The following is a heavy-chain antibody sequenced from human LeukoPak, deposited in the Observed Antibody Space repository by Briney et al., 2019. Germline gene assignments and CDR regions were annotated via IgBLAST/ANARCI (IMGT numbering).Heavy chain of an antibody. Sequence: ASVKVSCKASGYTFTGYYMHWVRQAPGQGLEWMGWINPNSGGTNYAQKFQGRVTMTRDTSISTAYMELSRLRSDDTAVYYCWVWFGELLSEQNFDYWGQGTLVTVSS. J-gene: IGHJ4*02. CDR3: WVWFGELLSEQNFDY. CDR1: GYTFTGYY. CDR2: INPNSGGT. D-gene: IGHD3-10*01. V-gene: IGHV1-2*02.